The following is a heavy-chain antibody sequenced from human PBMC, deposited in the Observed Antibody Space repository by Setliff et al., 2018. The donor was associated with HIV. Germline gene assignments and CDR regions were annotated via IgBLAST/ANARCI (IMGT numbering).Heavy chain of an antibody. D-gene: IGHD7-27*01. CDR1: GYSFTTSG. Sequence: GALVKVSCKASGYSFTTSGVSWVRQAPGQGLEWMGWINIRSGNTNYAQKFQGRVTMTTDTSTSTAYMGLTSLRSDDTAVYYCARQLSNSLDFWGQGAQVTVLL. CDR2: INIRSGNT. J-gene: IGHJ4*02. CDR3: ARQLSNSLDF. V-gene: IGHV1-18*01.